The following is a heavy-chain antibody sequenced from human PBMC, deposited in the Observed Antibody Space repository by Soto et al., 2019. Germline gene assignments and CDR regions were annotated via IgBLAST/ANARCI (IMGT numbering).Heavy chain of an antibody. J-gene: IGHJ4*02. CDR1: GGTFSSYA. CDR3: ARAAEEQYCSSTSCYSPSLFY. D-gene: IGHD2-2*01. V-gene: IGHV1-69*13. Sequence: GASVKVSCKASGGTFSSYAISWVRQAPGQGLEWMGGIIPIFGTANYAQKFQGRVTITADESTSTAYMELSRLRSDDTAVYYCARAAEEQYCSSTSCYSPSLFYWGQGTLVTVSS. CDR2: IIPIFGTA.